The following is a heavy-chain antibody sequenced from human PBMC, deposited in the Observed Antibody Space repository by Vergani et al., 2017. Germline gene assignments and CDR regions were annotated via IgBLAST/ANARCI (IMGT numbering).Heavy chain of an antibody. Sequence: EVQLLESGGGLVQPGGSLRLSCAASGFTFSSYAMSWVRQAPGKGLEWVSAISGSGGSTYYADSVKGRFTISRDNSKNTLYLQMNSLRAEDTAVYYCAGGRLLTNQLPIPGSGEWFDPWGQGTLVTVSS. V-gene: IGHV3-23*01. CDR3: AGGRLLTNQLPIPGSGEWFDP. CDR2: ISGSGGST. D-gene: IGHD2-2*01. J-gene: IGHJ5*02. CDR1: GFTFSSYA.